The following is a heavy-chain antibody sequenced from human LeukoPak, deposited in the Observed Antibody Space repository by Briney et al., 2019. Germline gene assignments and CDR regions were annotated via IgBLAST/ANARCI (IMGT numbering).Heavy chain of an antibody. J-gene: IGHJ5*02. CDR1: GGSFSGYY. CDR3: ARGHRARFLEWLSSPYNWFDP. V-gene: IGHV4-34*01. Sequence: PSETLSLTCAVYGGSFSGYYWSWIRQPPGKGLEWIGEINHSGSTNYNPSLKSRVTISVDTSKNQFSLKLSSVTAADTAVYYCARGHRARFLEWLSSPYNWFDPWGQGTLVTVSS. D-gene: IGHD3-3*01. CDR2: INHSGST.